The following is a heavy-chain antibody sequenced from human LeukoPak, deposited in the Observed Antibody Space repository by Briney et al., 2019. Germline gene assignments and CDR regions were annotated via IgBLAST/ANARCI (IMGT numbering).Heavy chain of an antibody. Sequence: GGSLRLSCAASEFAFSDYYMTWIRQAPGRGLECISYISNSGATIYADSVTGRFTISRDTANKSLYLQMNSLRAEDTAVYYCARLIVVVTAVDYWGQGTLVTVSS. CDR1: EFAFSDYY. D-gene: IGHD2-21*02. J-gene: IGHJ4*02. CDR2: ISNSGATI. V-gene: IGHV3-11*01. CDR3: ARLIVVVTAVDY.